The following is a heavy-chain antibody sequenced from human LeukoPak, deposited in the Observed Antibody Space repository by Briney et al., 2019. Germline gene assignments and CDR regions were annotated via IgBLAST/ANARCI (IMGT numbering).Heavy chain of an antibody. D-gene: IGHD3-3*01. V-gene: IGHV1-46*01. J-gene: IGHJ6*04. CDR3: ARGFSTIFGVVIPLDV. CDR2: INPSGGST. CDR1: AYTFTSYY. Sequence: GASVKVSCKASAYTFTSYYMHWVRQAPGQGLEWMGIINPSGGSTSYAQKFQGRVTMTRDTSTSTVYMELSSLRSEDTAVYYCARGFSTIFGVVIPLDVWGKGTTVTVSS.